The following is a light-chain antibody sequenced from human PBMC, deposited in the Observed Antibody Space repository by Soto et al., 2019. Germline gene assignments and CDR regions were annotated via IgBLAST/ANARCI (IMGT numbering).Light chain of an antibody. CDR3: SSYTSSSTRV. CDR2: DVS. CDR1: SSDVGGYNY. Sequence: QSALTQPASVSGSPGQSITISCTGTSSDVGGYNYVSWYQQHPGKAPKRMIYDVSNRPSGVSKRFSGSKSGNTASLTISGLQAEDEADYYCSSYTSSSTRVFGGGTKLTVL. V-gene: IGLV2-14*01. J-gene: IGLJ2*01.